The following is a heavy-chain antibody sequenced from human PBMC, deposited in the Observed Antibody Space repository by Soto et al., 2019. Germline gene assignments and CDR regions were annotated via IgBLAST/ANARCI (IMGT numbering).Heavy chain of an antibody. Sequence: QVHLQESGQGLVKPSQTLSLTGTVSGGSISSGCYYWTWIRQHPGKGREGIGHIEHGGSTYYKPPLKSRATMSVETSKNQFSLRLTSVTAADTAVYYCARMANYNFWSGPQTTDSWGQGTLVTVSS. D-gene: IGHD3-3*01. CDR2: IEHGGST. CDR1: GGSISSGCYY. V-gene: IGHV4-31*03. J-gene: IGHJ5*02. CDR3: ARMANYNFWSGPQTTDS.